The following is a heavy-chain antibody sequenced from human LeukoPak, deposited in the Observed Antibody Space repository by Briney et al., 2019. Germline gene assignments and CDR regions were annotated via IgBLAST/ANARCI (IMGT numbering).Heavy chain of an antibody. D-gene: IGHD2-21*01. CDR1: GFTFSSYE. J-gene: IGHJ4*02. CDR2: ISGSGATI. CDR3: ARDVVGLGYSDY. Sequence: GGSLRLSCAASGFTFSSYEVNWVRQAPGKGLEWVSYISGSGATIYYADSVKGRFTISRDNAKNSLYLQMNSLRAEDTAVYYCARDVVGLGYSDYWGQETLVTVSS. V-gene: IGHV3-48*03.